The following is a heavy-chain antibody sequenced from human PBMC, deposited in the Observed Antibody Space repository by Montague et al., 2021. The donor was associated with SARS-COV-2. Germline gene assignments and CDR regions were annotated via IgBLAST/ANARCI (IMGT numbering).Heavy chain of an antibody. Sequence: ETLSLTCAVSGGSFNSYYRSWIRQPPGKGLEWVANIKPDGSAGYYVDSVKGRFTISRDNAKNSLYLQMNSLRAEDTAVYYCAKGSVWGQGTTVTVSS. CDR2: IKPDGSAG. V-gene: IGHV3-7*01. J-gene: IGHJ6*02. CDR3: AKGSV. CDR1: GGSFNSYY.